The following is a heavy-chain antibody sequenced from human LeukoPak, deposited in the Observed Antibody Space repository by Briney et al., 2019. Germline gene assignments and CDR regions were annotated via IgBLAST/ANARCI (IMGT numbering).Heavy chain of an antibody. CDR1: GGSISSASYY. Sequence: PSETLSLTCTVSGGSISSASYYWSWIRQPAGKGLQWIGRIYTSGSTYYNPSLKSRVTISVDTSKNQFSLKLSSVTAADTAVYYCARWLQFSYYFDYWGQGTLVTVSS. CDR2: IYTSGST. V-gene: IGHV4-61*02. J-gene: IGHJ4*02. CDR3: ARWLQFSYYFDY. D-gene: IGHD5-24*01.